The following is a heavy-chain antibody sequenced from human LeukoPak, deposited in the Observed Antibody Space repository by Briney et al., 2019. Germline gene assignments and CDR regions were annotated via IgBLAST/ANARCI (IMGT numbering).Heavy chain of an antibody. J-gene: IGHJ4*02. Sequence: GGSLRLSCAASGFTFSSFGMHWVCQSPARGLESVAVVSYDGNNKFYADSVRGRFTISRDSSTNTLYLQMNSLRAEDTAVYYCAKERCGGGSCYIFDHWGQGTLVTVSS. V-gene: IGHV3-30*18. CDR1: GFTFSSFG. CDR3: AKERCGGGSCYIFDH. D-gene: IGHD2-15*01. CDR2: VSYDGNNK.